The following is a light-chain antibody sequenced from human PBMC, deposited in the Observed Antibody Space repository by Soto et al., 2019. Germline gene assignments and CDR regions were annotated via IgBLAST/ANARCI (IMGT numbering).Light chain of an antibody. J-gene: IGKJ1*01. CDR1: QSISSW. CDR3: QQYKSYPWT. V-gene: IGKV1-5*03. Sequence: DIQMTQSPSTLSASVGDRVTITCRASQSISSWLAWYQQKPGKAPKLLIYKASSLESGVPSRFSGSGSGTEFTLTISRLQPDDFATYYCQQYKSYPWTFGQGTKVGIK. CDR2: KAS.